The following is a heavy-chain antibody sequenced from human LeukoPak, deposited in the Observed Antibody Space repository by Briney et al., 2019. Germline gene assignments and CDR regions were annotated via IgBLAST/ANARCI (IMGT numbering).Heavy chain of an antibody. J-gene: IGHJ4*03. Sequence: SETLSLTCTVSGGPISRGRYYWSWVRQPAGKELEWIGRIYASGKTDYNPYTPSLKSRVAMSLDTSKNQFSLNLTSVTAADTAVYYCAKSRGSGSYFDSWGQGALVTVSS. CDR3: AKSRGSGSYFDS. V-gene: IGHV4-61*02. D-gene: IGHD3-10*01. CDR1: GGPISRGRYY. CDR2: IYASGKT.